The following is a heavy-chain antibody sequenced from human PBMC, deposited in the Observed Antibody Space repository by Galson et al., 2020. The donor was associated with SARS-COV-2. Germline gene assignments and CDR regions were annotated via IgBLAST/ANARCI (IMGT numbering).Heavy chain of an antibody. J-gene: IGHJ4*02. CDR1: GFTFSSHA. CDR2: IFYDGSAK. Sequence: GGSLRLSCAASGFTFSSHAIHWVRQAPGKGLEWVAQIFYDGSAKYYGDSVKGRFTISRDSSKNMVYLQMNNLKVDDTAVYYCARDGQLSSGWAFDYWGQGTLVTVSS. V-gene: IGHV3-33*01. CDR3: ARDGQLSSGWAFDY. D-gene: IGHD6-19*01.